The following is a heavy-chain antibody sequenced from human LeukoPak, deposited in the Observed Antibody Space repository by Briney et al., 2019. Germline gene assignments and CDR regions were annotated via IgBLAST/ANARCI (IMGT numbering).Heavy chain of an antibody. V-gene: IGHV4-59*01. CDR2: LYYSGST. CDR1: GGSISTYY. Sequence: LETLSLTCTVSGGSISTYYWSWIRQPPGEGLEWIGYLYYSGSTNYNPSLKSRVTMSVDTSKNQFSLNLSSVTAADTAVYYCARGQRTYYDFWSGYTNWFDPWGQGTLVTVSS. J-gene: IGHJ5*02. CDR3: ARGQRTYYDFWSGYTNWFDP. D-gene: IGHD3-3*01.